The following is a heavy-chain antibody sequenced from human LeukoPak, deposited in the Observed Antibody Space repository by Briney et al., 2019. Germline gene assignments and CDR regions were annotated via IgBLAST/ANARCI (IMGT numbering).Heavy chain of an antibody. CDR1: GFTFSSYG. D-gene: IGHD5-12*01. CDR3: AKVGIVATIGDAFDI. CDR2: ISYDGSNK. Sequence: PGGSLRLSCAASGFTFSSYGMHWVRQAPGKGLEWVAVISYDGSNKYYADSVKGRFTISRDNSKNTLYLQMNSLRAEDTAVYYCAKVGIVATIGDAFDIWGRGTMVTVSS. V-gene: IGHV3-30*18. J-gene: IGHJ3*02.